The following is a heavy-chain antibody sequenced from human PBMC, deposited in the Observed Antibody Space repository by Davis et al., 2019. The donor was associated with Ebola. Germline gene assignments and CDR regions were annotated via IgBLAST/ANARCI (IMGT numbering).Heavy chain of an antibody. CDR2: INGAAWST. CDR1: GFTFSLTD. V-gene: IGHV3-23*01. J-gene: IGHJ5*02. Sequence: PGGSLRLSCAASGFTFSLTDMNWFRQAPGRGPEWVANINGAAWSTSYADSVKGRFTISRENSKNMLYLQMDSLRIGGTAQYLCAGDPNWESGSWGQGTPVSVSS. CDR3: AGDPNWESGS. D-gene: IGHD7-27*01.